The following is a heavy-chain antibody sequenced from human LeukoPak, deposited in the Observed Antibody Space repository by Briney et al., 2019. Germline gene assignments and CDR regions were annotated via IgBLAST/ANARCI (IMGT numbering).Heavy chain of an antibody. CDR2: ISGSGGST. J-gene: IGHJ4*02. CDR3: AKTLFYDLSSSGFTYYYDSSGRGFDY. D-gene: IGHD3-22*01. V-gene: IGHV3-23*01. CDR1: GFTFSSYA. Sequence: GGSLRLSCAASGFTFSSYAMSWVRQAPGKGLEWVSAISGSGGSTYYADSVKGRFTISRDNSKNTLYLQMNSLRAEDTAVYYCAKTLFYDLSSSGFTYYYDSSGRGFDYWGQGTLVTVSS.